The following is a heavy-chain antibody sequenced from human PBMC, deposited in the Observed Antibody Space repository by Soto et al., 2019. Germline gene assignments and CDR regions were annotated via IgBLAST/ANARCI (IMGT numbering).Heavy chain of an antibody. Sequence: SETLSLTCAVSGYSISSSNWWGWIRQPPGKGLEWIGYIYYSGSTYYNPSLKSRVTMSQDTSKNQFSLKLASVTAADTAVYYCARSGYYGFVYWGQGALVTVSS. CDR2: IYYSGST. V-gene: IGHV4-28*01. D-gene: IGHD3-10*01. CDR1: GYSISSSNW. CDR3: ARSGYYGFVY. J-gene: IGHJ4*02.